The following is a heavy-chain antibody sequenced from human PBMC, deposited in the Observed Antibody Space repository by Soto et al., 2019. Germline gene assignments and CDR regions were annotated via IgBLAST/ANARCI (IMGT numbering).Heavy chain of an antibody. CDR1: GFTFSSYG. J-gene: IGHJ4*02. D-gene: IGHD5-12*01. CDR2: ISYDGSYK. Sequence: QVQLVESGGGVVQPGRSLRLSCAASGFTFSSYGMHWVRQAPGKGLEWVAVISYDGSYKYYEDSMKGRVTITGDNSKNSLYEQMNRMRAEDTAVYYCAKEGSVVPTTPDFDYWGQGTLVTVSS. V-gene: IGHV3-30*18. CDR3: AKEGSVVPTTPDFDY.